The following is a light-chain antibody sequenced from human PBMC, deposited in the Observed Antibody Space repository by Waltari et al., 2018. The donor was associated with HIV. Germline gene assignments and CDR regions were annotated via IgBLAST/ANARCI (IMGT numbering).Light chain of an antibody. Sequence: EIVMTQSPATLSVPPGERATLSCRASQSVSSNLAWYQQKPGQAPRLLMYSASTRATDIPARFSGSGSGTEFTLTISSLQSEDFAVYYCQQYNDWPLGTFGQGTKVEIK. J-gene: IGKJ1*01. CDR1: QSVSSN. CDR2: SAS. CDR3: QQYNDWPLGT. V-gene: IGKV3-15*01.